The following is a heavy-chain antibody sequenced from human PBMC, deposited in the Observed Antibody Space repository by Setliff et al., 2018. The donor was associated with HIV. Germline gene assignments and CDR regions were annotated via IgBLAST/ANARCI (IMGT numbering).Heavy chain of an antibody. Sequence: PSETLSLTCAVYGGSFSGYYWSWIRQPPGKGLEWIGEINHSGSTNYNPSLKSRVTISVDTSKNQFSLKLSSVTAADTAVYYCARGVVGATSGGAFDIWGQGTVVTVSS. CDR2: INHSGST. CDR3: ARGVVGATSGGAFDI. D-gene: IGHD1-26*01. J-gene: IGHJ3*02. V-gene: IGHV4-34*01. CDR1: GGSFSGYY.